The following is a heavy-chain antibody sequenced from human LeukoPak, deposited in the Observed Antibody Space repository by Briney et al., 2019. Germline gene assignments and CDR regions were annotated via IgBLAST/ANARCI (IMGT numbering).Heavy chain of an antibody. V-gene: IGHV1-2*02. CDR1: GYTFTGYY. D-gene: IGHD5-18*01. CDR3: ARDDLYYDTAMVDY. J-gene: IGHJ4*02. Sequence: RASVKVSCKASGYTFTGYYMHWVRQAPGQGLEWMGWINPNSGGTNYAQKFQGRVTMTRDTSISTAYMELSRLRSDDTAVYYCARDDLYYDTAMVDYWGQGTLVTVSS. CDR2: INPNSGGT.